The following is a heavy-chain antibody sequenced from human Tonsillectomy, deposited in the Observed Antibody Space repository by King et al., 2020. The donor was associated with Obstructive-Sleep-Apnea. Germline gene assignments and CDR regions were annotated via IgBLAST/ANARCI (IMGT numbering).Heavy chain of an antibody. J-gene: IGHJ3*02. D-gene: IGHD3-10*01. CDR3: AGWYYYGSGRDAFEI. Sequence: VQLVESGGGLVQPGGSLRLSCAASGFTFSSYWMHWVRQAPGKGLMWVSRIDTDGSRTAYAASVKGRFTISRDNAQNTLYLQMNSLLAEDTAVYYCAGWYYYGSGRDAFEIWGQGTMVTVSS. V-gene: IGHV3-74*01. CDR2: IDTDGSRT. CDR1: GFTFSSYW.